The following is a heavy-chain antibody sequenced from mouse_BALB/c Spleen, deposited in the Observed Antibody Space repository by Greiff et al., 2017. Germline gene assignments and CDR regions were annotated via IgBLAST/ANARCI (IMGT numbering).Heavy chain of an antibody. J-gene: IGHJ1*01. V-gene: IGHV1-82*01. CDR2: IYPGDGDT. Sequence: QVQLQQSGPELVKPGASVKISCKASGYAFSSSWMNWVKQRPGQGLEWIGRIYPGDGDTNYNGKFKGKATLTADKSSSTAYMQLSSLTSVDSAVYFCARSEYGSSYWYFDVWGAGTTVTVSS. CDR1: GYAFSSSW. CDR3: ARSEYGSSYWYFDV. D-gene: IGHD1-1*01.